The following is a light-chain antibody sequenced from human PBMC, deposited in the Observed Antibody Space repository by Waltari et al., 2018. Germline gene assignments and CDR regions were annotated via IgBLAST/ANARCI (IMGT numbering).Light chain of an antibody. Sequence: QLVLTQSPAASASLGASVKLTCTLSSGHSSNIIAWLQQQPGKGRRYLMKVNSDGSHRKGDEIPDRFSGSSSGAERYLTISSLQSEDEADYYCETGGHGTWVFGGGTKLTVL. V-gene: IGLV4-69*01. J-gene: IGLJ3*02. CDR2: VNSDGSH. CDR1: SGHSSNI. CDR3: ETGGHGTWV.